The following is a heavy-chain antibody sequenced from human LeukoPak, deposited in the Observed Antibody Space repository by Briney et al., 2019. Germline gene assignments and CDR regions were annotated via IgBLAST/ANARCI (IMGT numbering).Heavy chain of an antibody. Sequence: ASETLSLTSTVSGGSISSSSYYWGWIRQPPGKGLEWIGSIYYSGSTYYNPSLKSRVTISVDTSKNQFSLKLSSVTAVDTAVYYCARECGSYCVNDDAFDIWGQGTMVTVSS. CDR3: ARECGSYCVNDDAFDI. CDR2: IYYSGST. CDR1: GGSISSSSYY. D-gene: IGHD1-26*01. J-gene: IGHJ3*02. V-gene: IGHV4-39*07.